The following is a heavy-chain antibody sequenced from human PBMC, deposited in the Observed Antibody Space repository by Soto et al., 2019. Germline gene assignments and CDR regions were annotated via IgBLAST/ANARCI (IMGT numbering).Heavy chain of an antibody. V-gene: IGHV4-39*01. CDR2: IYYSGTT. Sequence: PSETLSLTCTVSGGSIFTSTYYWGWIRQPPGKGLEWIATIYYSGTTYYNPSLKSRVTLSVDTSNNQFSLKLSSVTAADTAVYYCARIPDYGGHPYFFDYWAPGTLVTVSS. J-gene: IGHJ4*02. CDR3: ARIPDYGGHPYFFDY. CDR1: GGSIFTSTYY. D-gene: IGHD4-17*01.